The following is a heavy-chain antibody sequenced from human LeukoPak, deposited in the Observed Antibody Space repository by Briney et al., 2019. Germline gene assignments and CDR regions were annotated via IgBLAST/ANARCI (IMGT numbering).Heavy chain of an antibody. Sequence: SETLSLTCTVSGGSISSGDYYWSWIRQPPGKGLEWIGYIYYSGSTYYNPSLKSRVTISVDTSKNQFSLKLSSVTAADTAVYYCASLYSSSWYGGYYYYGMDVWGQGTTVTVSS. CDR3: ASLYSSSWYGGYYYYGMDV. V-gene: IGHV4-30-4*01. J-gene: IGHJ6*02. CDR1: GGSISSGDYY. D-gene: IGHD6-13*01. CDR2: IYYSGST.